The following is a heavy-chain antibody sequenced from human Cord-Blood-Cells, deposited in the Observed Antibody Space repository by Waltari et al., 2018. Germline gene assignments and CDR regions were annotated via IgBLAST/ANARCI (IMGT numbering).Heavy chain of an antibody. CDR3: ARGHWDPPYYYYGMDV. J-gene: IGHJ6*02. D-gene: IGHD7-27*01. Sequence: EVQLVQSGAEVKKPGESLTISCKGSGYSFTSYWLAWVRQLPGKGLEWMGIIYPGDSDTRYSPSFQGQVTISADKSISTAYLQWSSLKASDTAMYYCARGHWDPPYYYYGMDVWAQGTTVTVSS. CDR1: GYSFTSYW. V-gene: IGHV5-51*01. CDR2: IYPGDSDT.